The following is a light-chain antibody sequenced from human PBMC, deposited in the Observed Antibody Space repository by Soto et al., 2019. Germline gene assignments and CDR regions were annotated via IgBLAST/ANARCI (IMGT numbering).Light chain of an antibody. V-gene: IGKV1-5*01. CDR2: DAS. J-gene: IGKJ1*01. Sequence: DIQMTQSPSTLSASVGDRVTITCRASQSVNKWLAWYQQKPGKAPKLLIFDASNLESGVPSRFSGNGSGTGFTLTITGLQADDFATYFCQQYNSYSRTFGQGTKVEIK. CDR1: QSVNKW. CDR3: QQYNSYSRT.